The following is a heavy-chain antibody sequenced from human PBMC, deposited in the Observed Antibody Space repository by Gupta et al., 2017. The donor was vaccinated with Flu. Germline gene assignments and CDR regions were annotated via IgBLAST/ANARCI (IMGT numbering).Heavy chain of an antibody. Sequence: INHSGSTNYNPSLKSRVTISVDTSKNQFSLKLSSVTAADTAVYYCASRNVELAGEGETGAFDYWGQGTLVTVSS. CDR3: ASRNVELAGEGETGAFDY. J-gene: IGHJ4*02. CDR2: INHSGST. V-gene: IGHV4-34*01. D-gene: IGHD3-16*01.